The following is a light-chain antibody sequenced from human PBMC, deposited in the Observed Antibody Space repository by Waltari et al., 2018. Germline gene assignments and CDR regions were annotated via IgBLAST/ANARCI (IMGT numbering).Light chain of an antibody. CDR3: QTYNSARGT. J-gene: IGKJ1*01. V-gene: IGKV1-27*01. CDR1: QDISNF. Sequence: DIQMTQSPSSLSASVGARVTITCRASQDISNFLAWYQQKPGKVPKLLIHAASTLQSGVPSRFSGSGSGTDFTLTISSLQPEDVATFYCQTYNSARGTFGQGTKVEIK. CDR2: AAS.